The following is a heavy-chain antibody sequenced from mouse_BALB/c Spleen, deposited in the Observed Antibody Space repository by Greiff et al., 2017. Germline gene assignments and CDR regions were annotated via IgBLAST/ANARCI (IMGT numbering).Heavy chain of an antibody. CDR2: ISSGGSYT. Sequence: EVQVVESGGGLVKPGGSLKLSCAASGFTFSSYTMSWVRQTPEKRLEWVATISSGGSYTYYPDSVKGRFTISRDNAKNTLYLQMSSLKSEDTAMYYCTRDTITTAGAWFAYWGQGTLVTVSA. D-gene: IGHD1-1*01. J-gene: IGHJ3*01. CDR1: GFTFSSYT. V-gene: IGHV5-6-4*01. CDR3: TRDTITTAGAWFAY.